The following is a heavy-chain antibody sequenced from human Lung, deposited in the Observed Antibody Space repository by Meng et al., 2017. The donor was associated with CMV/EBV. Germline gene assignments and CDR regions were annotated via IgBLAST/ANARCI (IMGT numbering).Heavy chain of an antibody. J-gene: IGHJ5*02. Sequence: ASXXVSXKASGYTFTGYYMHWVRQAPGQGLEGMGWINPNSGGTNYAQKFQGRVTMTRDTSISTAYMELSRLRSDDTAVYSGARGVGYCSSTSCQGWFDPWXQGTLVTVSS. CDR2: INPNSGGT. V-gene: IGHV1-2*02. D-gene: IGHD2-2*01. CDR1: GYTFTGYY. CDR3: ARGVGYCSSTSCQGWFDP.